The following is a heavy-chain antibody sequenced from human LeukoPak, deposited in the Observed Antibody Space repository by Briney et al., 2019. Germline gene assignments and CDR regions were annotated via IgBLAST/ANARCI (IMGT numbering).Heavy chain of an antibody. Sequence: SVKVSCKASGGTFSSYAISWVRQAPGQGLEWMGGIIPIFGTANYAQKFQGRVTITADESTSTAYMELSSLRSEDTAVYYCARDQGSLTRSWYTGYWGQGTQVTVSS. J-gene: IGHJ4*02. V-gene: IGHV1-69*13. CDR3: ARDQGSLTRSWYTGY. D-gene: IGHD6-13*01. CDR1: GGTFSSYA. CDR2: IIPIFGTA.